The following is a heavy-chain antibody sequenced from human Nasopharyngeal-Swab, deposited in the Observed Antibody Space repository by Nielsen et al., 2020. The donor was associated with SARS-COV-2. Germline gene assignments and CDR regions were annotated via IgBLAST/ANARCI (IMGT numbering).Heavy chain of an antibody. CDR3: ARDHNWNAIDY. V-gene: IGHV7-4-1*02. CDR2: INTYTGNP. J-gene: IGHJ4*02. Sequence: ASVKAPCKASGYTFTSYAMNWVRQAPGQGLEWMGWINTYTGNPTYAQGFTGRLVFSLDTSVSTAYLQITSLKAEDTAVYYCARDHNWNAIDYWGQGTLVTVSS. D-gene: IGHD1-1*01. CDR1: GYTFTSYA.